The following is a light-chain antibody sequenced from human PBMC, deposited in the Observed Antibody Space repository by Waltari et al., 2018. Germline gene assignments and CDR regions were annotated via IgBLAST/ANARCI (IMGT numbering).Light chain of an antibody. CDR3: MQALQPPLS. J-gene: IGKJ4*01. CDR2: LGS. V-gene: IGKV2-28*01. CDR1: QTLLFRNGFTS. Sequence: EIVLTQSPLSLPVTPGEPASMSCRSSQTLLFRNGFTSLDWFVQKPGQSPQLLFSLGSSRASGVPDRFSASGSGTDFTLEITRVEPEDVGIYYCMQALQPPLSFGGGTKVEI.